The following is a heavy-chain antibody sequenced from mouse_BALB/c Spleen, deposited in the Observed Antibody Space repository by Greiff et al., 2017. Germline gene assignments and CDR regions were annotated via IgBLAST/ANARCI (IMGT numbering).Heavy chain of an antibody. D-gene: IGHD3-1*01. CDR3: ALDSSGYGGYAMDY. CDR1: GFTFSDYY. CDR2: ISDGGSYT. J-gene: IGHJ4*01. V-gene: IGHV5-4*02. Sequence: EVQGVESGGGSVKPGGSLKLSCAASGFTFSDYYMYWVRQTPEKRLEWVATISDGGSYTYYPDSVKGRFTISRDNAKNNLYLQMSSLKSEDTAMYYCALDSSGYGGYAMDYWGQGTSVTVSS.